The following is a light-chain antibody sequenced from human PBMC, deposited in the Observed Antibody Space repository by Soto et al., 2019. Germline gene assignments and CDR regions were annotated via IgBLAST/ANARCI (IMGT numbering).Light chain of an antibody. CDR1: QSLVSSDGHTY. CDR3: VQGVHWPFT. V-gene: IGKV2-30*01. Sequence: DVVMTQSPLSLPVTLGQPASISCRSSQSLVSSDGHTYLIWLQQRPGQSPRRLIYTVSNRDSGVTARFRGSGPGTDFALNISTVQAEDVGLSSSVQGVHWPFTFGQGTRLEIK. CDR2: TVS. J-gene: IGKJ2*01.